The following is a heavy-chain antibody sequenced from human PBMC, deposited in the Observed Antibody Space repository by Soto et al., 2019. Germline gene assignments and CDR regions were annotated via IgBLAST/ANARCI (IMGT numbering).Heavy chain of an antibody. D-gene: IGHD6-6*01. Sequence: GGSLRLSCAVSGLTFSSHAMSWVRQAPGKGLGWVSAIIGSGGSTYYADSVKGRFTISRDNSENTLFLQMNSLRAEDAAVYYCAKLITDSSSVWGQGTLVTVSS. CDR2: IIGSGGST. V-gene: IGHV3-23*01. J-gene: IGHJ4*02. CDR3: AKLITDSSSV. CDR1: GLTFSSHA.